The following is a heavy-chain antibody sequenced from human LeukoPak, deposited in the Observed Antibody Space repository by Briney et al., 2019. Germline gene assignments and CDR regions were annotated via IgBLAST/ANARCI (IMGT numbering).Heavy chain of an antibody. Sequence: GASVKVSCKASGGTFSSYAISWVRQAPGQGLEWMGGIIPIFGTANYAQKFQGRVTITADESTSTAYMELSSVRSEDTAVYYCARGGYSGYDNYFDYWGQGTLVTVSS. CDR2: IIPIFGTA. CDR1: GGTFSSYA. D-gene: IGHD5-12*01. CDR3: ARGGYSGYDNYFDY. V-gene: IGHV1-69*13. J-gene: IGHJ4*02.